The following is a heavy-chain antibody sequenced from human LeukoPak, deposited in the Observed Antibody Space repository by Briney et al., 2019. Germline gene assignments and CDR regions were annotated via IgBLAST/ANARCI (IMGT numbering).Heavy chain of an antibody. CDR3: ARGPHLWFGELLPFDY. Sequence: QTGGSLRLSCAASGFTFSSFGMHWVRQAPGKGLEWVAVIWYDGSNKYYADSVKGRFTISRDNSKNTLYLQMNSLRAEDTSVYYCARGPHLWFGELLPFDYWGQGTLVTVSS. D-gene: IGHD3-10*01. CDR2: IWYDGSNK. J-gene: IGHJ4*02. CDR1: GFTFSSFG. V-gene: IGHV3-33*01.